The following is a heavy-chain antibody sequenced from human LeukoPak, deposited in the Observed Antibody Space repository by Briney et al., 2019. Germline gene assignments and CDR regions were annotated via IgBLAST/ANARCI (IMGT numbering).Heavy chain of an antibody. Sequence: GGSLRLSCAASGFTFSVYGMHWVRQAPGKGLEWVAVIWPKGNSQYYADSVKGRFTISRDNSNNILYLQMNSLRVEDTAVYYCARGPDQDWRLDPWGLGTLVTVSS. CDR3: ARGPDQDWRLDP. CDR1: GFTFSVYG. J-gene: IGHJ5*02. CDR2: IWPKGNSQ. D-gene: IGHD3/OR15-3a*01. V-gene: IGHV3-33*01.